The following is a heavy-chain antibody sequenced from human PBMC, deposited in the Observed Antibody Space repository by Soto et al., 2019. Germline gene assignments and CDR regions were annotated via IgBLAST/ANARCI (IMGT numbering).Heavy chain of an antibody. CDR2: IYHSGST. J-gene: IGHJ4*02. CDR1: GGSISSGGYS. V-gene: IGHV4-30-2*01. Sequence: QLQLQESGSGLVKPSQTLSLTCAVSGGSISSGGYSWSWIRQPPGKGLEWIGYIYHSGSTYYNPSLKSRVTISVDRSKNQFSLKLSSVTAADTAVYYCARETSMITFGGVIVTSYFDYWGQGTLVTVSS. CDR3: ARETSMITFGGVIVTSYFDY. D-gene: IGHD3-16*02.